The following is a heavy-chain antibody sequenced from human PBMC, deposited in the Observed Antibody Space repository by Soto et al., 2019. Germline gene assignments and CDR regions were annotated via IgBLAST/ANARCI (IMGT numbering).Heavy chain of an antibody. V-gene: IGHV3-9*01. D-gene: IGHD5-12*01. J-gene: IGHJ6*02. CDR2: INWNSETV. CDR1: GFTFDDYA. CDR3: ARDQDLGGYDLRPMYGLDV. Sequence: GGSLRLSCATSGFTFDDYAMHWVRQIPGKCLEWVSGINWNSETVGYADSVKGRFTISRDSAKNSLYLQMTTLRPEDTALYFCARDQDLGGYDLRPMYGLDVWGQGXTVTVYS.